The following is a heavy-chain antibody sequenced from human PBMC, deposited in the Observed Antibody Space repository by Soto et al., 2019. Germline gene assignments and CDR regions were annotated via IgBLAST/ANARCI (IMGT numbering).Heavy chain of an antibody. J-gene: IGHJ4*02. CDR2: IYWDDDK. CDR3: AHGTMITFGGVIVLPPGFDY. Sequence: QITLKESGPTLVKPTQTLTLTCTFSGFSLSTSGVGVGWIRQPPGKALEWLALIYWDDDKRYSPSLKSRLTITKDTSKTQVVLTMTNMDPVDTATYYCAHGTMITFGGVIVLPPGFDYWGQGTLVTVSS. CDR1: GFSLSTSGVG. D-gene: IGHD3-16*02. V-gene: IGHV2-5*02.